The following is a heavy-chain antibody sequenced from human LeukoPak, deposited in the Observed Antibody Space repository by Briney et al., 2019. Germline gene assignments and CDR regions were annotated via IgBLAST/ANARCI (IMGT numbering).Heavy chain of an antibody. V-gene: IGHV1-2*02. J-gene: IGHJ2*01. CDR3: VRGLTTVATWLYL. CDR2: ISPNSGDT. CDR1: GYTFTGYL. D-gene: IGHD4-17*01. Sequence: GASVKVSFKPSGYTFTGYLMHWVRQAPGQGLEWMGWISPNSGDTKYAQKFQGRVIMTRDTSISTAYMEVSRLRSDDTAVYYCVRGLTTVATWLYLWGGGTLVTVSS.